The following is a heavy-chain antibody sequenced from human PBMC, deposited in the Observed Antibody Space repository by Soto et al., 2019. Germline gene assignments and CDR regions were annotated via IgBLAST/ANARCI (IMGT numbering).Heavy chain of an antibody. Sequence: QVQLQQWGAGLLKPSETLSLTCAVYGGSFSGYYWSWIRQPPGKGLEWIGEINHSGSTNYNPSLKSRVTISVDTSKNQFSLNLSSVTAADTAVYYCARGSKYGYKAAAGIGYWGQGTLVTVSS. V-gene: IGHV4-34*01. J-gene: IGHJ4*02. CDR2: INHSGST. CDR1: GGSFSGYY. D-gene: IGHD6-13*01. CDR3: ARGSKYGYKAAAGIGY.